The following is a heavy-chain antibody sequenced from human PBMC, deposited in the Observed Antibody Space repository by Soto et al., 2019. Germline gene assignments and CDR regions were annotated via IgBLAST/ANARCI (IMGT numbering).Heavy chain of an antibody. V-gene: IGHV5-10-1*01. Sequence: GESLKISCNGSGYSFTSYWISWVRQMPGKGLEWMGRIDPSDSYTNYSPSFQGHVTISVTKSITTVFLQWSSLRASDTAMYYCARQIYDSDTGPNFQYYFDSWGQGAPVTVSS. D-gene: IGHD3-22*01. CDR1: GYSFTSYW. J-gene: IGHJ4*02. CDR3: ARQIYDSDTGPNFQYYFDS. CDR2: IDPSDSYT.